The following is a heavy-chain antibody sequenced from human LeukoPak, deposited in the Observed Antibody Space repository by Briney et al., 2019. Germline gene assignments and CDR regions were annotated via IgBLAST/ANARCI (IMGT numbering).Heavy chain of an antibody. V-gene: IGHV4-39*06. CDR3: ARCRDFWSGRGFDP. CDR2: IYYSGST. D-gene: IGHD3-3*01. Sequence: SETLSLTCTVSGGSISSSSYYWGWIRQPPGKGLEWIGSIYYSGSTYYNPSLKSRVTISVDTSKNQFPLKLSSVTAADTAVYYCARCRDFWSGRGFDPWGQGTLVTVSS. CDR1: GGSISSSSYY. J-gene: IGHJ5*02.